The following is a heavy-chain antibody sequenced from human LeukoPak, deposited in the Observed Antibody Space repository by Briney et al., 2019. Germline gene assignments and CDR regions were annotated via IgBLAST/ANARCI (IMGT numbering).Heavy chain of an antibody. CDR1: GYTFTGYY. Sequence: GASAKVSCKASGYTFTGYYMHWVRQAPGQGLEWMGWINPNSGGTNYAQKFQGRVTMTRDTSISTAYMEVSRLRSDDTAVYYCARVFYAKDIVVVPAYYYYYLDVWGKGTTVTVSS. CDR2: INPNSGGT. J-gene: IGHJ6*03. D-gene: IGHD2-2*01. CDR3: ARVFYAKDIVVVPAYYYYYLDV. V-gene: IGHV1-2*02.